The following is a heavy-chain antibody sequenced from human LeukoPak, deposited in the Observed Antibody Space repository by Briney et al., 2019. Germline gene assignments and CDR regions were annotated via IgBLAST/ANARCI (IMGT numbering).Heavy chain of an antibody. D-gene: IGHD3-16*02. V-gene: IGHV7-4-1*02. J-gene: IGHJ5*02. Sequence: GASVKVSCKASGCTFTSYAMNWVRQAPGQGLEWMGWINPNTGNPTYAQGFTGRFVFSLDTSVSTTYLQISSLKAEDTAVYYCARAYQRLGGLSFPDQWGQGALVSVSS. CDR2: INPNTGNP. CDR1: GCTFTSYA. CDR3: ARAYQRLGGLSFPDQ.